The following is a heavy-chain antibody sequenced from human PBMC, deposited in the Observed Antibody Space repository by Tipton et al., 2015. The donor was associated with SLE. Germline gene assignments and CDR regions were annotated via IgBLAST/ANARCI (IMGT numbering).Heavy chain of an antibody. D-gene: IGHD3-10*01. CDR3: AREGKLLWFRELPNRFDY. Sequence: GSLRLSCAASGFTFSSYGMHWVRQAPGKGMEWVAFIRYDGSNKYYADSVKGRFTISRDNSKNTLYLQMDSLRAEDTAVYYCAREGKLLWFRELPNRFDYWGQGTLVPVSS. CDR1: GFTFSSYG. V-gene: IGHV3-30*02. J-gene: IGHJ4*02. CDR2: IRYDGSNK.